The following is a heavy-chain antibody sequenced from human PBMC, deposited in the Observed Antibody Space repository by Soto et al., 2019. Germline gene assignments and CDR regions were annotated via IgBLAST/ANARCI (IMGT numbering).Heavy chain of an antibody. Sequence: QITLKESGPTLVKPTQTLTLTCTFSGFSLSTSGVGVGWIRQPPGKALEWLAVIYWDDDKRYSPSLKSRVTTPKALPKNQVVLTVTNMALVETGKYYCAQRLTRYTWNSGLFNYWGQETLPPASS. V-gene: IGHV2-5*02. CDR1: GFSLSTSGVG. J-gene: IGHJ4*02. CDR2: IYWDDDK. CDR3: AQRLTRYTWNSGLFNY. D-gene: IGHD1-7*01.